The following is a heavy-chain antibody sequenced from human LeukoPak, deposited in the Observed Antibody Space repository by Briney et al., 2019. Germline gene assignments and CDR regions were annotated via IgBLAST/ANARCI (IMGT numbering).Heavy chain of an antibody. V-gene: IGHV1-18*01. J-gene: IGHJ5*02. CDR3: ARLYDSTTYNWFDP. CDR2: ISAYNGNT. CDR1: GYTFTSYG. Sequence: ASVKVSCKASGYTFTSYGISWVRQAPGQGLEWMGWISAYNGNTNYAQKLQGRVTMTTDPSTSTAYMELRSLRSDDTAVYYCARLYDSTTYNWFDPWGQGTLVAVSS. D-gene: IGHD3-22*01.